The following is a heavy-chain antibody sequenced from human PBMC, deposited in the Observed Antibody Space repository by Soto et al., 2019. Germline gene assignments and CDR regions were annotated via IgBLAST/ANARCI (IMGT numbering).Heavy chain of an antibody. D-gene: IGHD3-10*01. CDR1: GFTFRSYS. V-gene: IGHV3-21*01. Sequence: NPGGSLRLSSAASGFTFRSYSMDWVRQAPGKGLEWVSSISSSSSYIYYADSVKGRFTISRDNAKNSLYLQMNSLRAEDTAVYYCASPITMVRGVGNWGQGTLVTVSS. J-gene: IGHJ4*02. CDR3: ASPITMVRGVGN. CDR2: ISSSSSYI.